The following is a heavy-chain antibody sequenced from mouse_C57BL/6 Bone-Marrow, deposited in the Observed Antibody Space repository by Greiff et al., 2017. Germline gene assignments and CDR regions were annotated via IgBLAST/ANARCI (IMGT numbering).Heavy chain of an antibody. D-gene: IGHD1-1*01. CDR2: INPNNGGT. J-gene: IGHJ2*01. CDR1: GYTFTDYY. Sequence: EVQLQQSGPELVKPGASVKISCKASGYTFTDYYMNWVKQSHGKSLEWIGDINPNNGGTSYNQKFKGKATLTVAKSSSTAYMELRSLTSEDSAVYYCARGGIYYYGRFDYWGQGTTLTVSS. V-gene: IGHV1-26*01. CDR3: ARGGIYYYGRFDY.